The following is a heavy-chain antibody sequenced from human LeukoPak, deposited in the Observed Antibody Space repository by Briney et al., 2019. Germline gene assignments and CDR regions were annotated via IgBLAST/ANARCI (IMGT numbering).Heavy chain of an antibody. J-gene: IGHJ5*02. D-gene: IGHD1-26*01. CDR3: AREWELLPNWFDP. CDR2: IYYSGST. Sequence: SETLSLTCTVSGGSISSSSYYWGWIRQPPGKGLEWIGSIYYSGSTYYNPSLKSRVTISVDTSKNQFSLRLSSVTAADTAVYYCAREWELLPNWFDPWGQGTLVIVSS. CDR1: GGSISSSSYY. V-gene: IGHV4-39*07.